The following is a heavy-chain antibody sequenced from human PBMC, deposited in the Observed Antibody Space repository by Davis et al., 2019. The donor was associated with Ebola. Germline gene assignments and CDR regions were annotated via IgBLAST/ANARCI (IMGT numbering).Heavy chain of an antibody. Sequence: GESLKISCAASGFSVSSNYMSWVRQAPGKGLEWVSVIYSSGSTDYADSVKGRFTISRDNSKNTLYLQMNSLRAEDTAVYYCAKDYDGPRGAFDYWGQGTLVTVSS. V-gene: IGHV3-66*03. CDR1: GFSVSSNY. J-gene: IGHJ4*02. CDR2: IYSSGST. D-gene: IGHD3-22*01. CDR3: AKDYDGPRGAFDY.